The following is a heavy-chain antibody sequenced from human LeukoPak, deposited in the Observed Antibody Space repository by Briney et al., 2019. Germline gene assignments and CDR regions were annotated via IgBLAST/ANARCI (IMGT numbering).Heavy chain of an antibody. V-gene: IGHV1-69*06. J-gene: IGHJ4*02. D-gene: IGHD4-23*01. CDR1: GYTFTSYY. Sequence: ASVKVSCKASGYTFTSYYMHWVRQAPGQGLEWMGGIIPIFGTANYAQKFQGRVTITADKSTSTAYMELSSLRSEDTAVYYCASSPEQDYGGNSGYYWGQGTLVTVSS. CDR3: ASSPEQDYGGNSGYY. CDR2: IIPIFGTA.